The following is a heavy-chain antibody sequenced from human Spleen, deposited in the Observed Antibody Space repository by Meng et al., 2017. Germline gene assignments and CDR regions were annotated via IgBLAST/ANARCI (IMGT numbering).Heavy chain of an antibody. V-gene: IGHV4-34*01. CDR1: GGSFSDYY. CDR2: INHSGST. Sequence: SETLSLTCVVSGGSFSDYYWSWIRQPPGKGLEWIGEINHSGSTNYNPSLESRATISVDTSQNNLSLKLSSVTAADTAVYYCARDLLSSGYGMDVWGQGTTVTVSS. CDR3: ARDLLSSGYGMDV. D-gene: IGHD2/OR15-2a*01. J-gene: IGHJ6*02.